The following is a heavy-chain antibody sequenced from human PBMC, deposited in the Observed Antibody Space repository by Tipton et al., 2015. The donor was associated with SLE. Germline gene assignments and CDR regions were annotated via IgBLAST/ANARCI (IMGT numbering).Heavy chain of an antibody. CDR3: AREAGLSSRSYYHGYMDV. D-gene: IGHD6-13*01. Sequence: TLSLTCTVSGGSVSSGSQYWSWIRQSAGKGLEWIGRIYTRGSTNYNPSHMSRVAISLDTSKNQFSLKLSSVTAADTAVYYCAREAGLSSRSYYHGYMDVWGKGTTVTISS. CDR2: IYTRGST. CDR1: GGSVSSGSQY. V-gene: IGHV4-61*02. J-gene: IGHJ6*03.